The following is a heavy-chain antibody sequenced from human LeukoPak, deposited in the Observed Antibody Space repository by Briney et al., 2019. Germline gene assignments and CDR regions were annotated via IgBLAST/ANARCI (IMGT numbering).Heavy chain of an antibody. CDR1: GYSFTNYW. V-gene: IGHV5-51*01. CDR3: ARHYYGSGSYYKDY. Sequence: GESLKISCTGSGYSFTNYWIGWVRQMPGKGLEWMGIISPDGSDTRYSPSFQGQVTISADKSISTAYLQWSSLKASDTAMYYCARHYYGSGSYYKDYWGQGTLVTVSS. D-gene: IGHD3-10*01. J-gene: IGHJ4*02. CDR2: ISPDGSDT.